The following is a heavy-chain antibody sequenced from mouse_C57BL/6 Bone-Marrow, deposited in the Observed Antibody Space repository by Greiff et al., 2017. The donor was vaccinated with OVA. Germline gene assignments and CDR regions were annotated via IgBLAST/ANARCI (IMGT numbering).Heavy chain of an antibody. Sequence: QVQLQQSGPGLVQPSQSLSITCTVSGFSLTSYGVHWVRQSPGKGLEWLGVIWRGGSTDYNAAFMSRLSITKDNSKSQVFFKMNSLQADDTAIYYCAKMGLNWGTGYFDVWGTGTTVTVSS. V-gene: IGHV2-5*01. D-gene: IGHD4-1*02. CDR2: IWRGGST. CDR1: GFSLTSYG. J-gene: IGHJ1*03. CDR3: AKMGLNWGTGYFDV.